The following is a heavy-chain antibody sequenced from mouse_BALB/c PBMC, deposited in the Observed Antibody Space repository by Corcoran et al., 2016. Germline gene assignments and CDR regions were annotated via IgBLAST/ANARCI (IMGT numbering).Heavy chain of an antibody. Sequence: QIQLVQSGPELKKPGETVKNSCKASGYTFTNYGMNWVKQAPGKGLKWLGWINTYTGEPTYADDFKGRFAFSLETSASTAYLQINNLKNEDTATYFCAREPRAMDYWGQGTSVTVSS. CDR3: AREPRAMDY. V-gene: IGHV9-3-1*01. CDR1: GYTFTNYG. CDR2: INTYTGEP. J-gene: IGHJ4*01.